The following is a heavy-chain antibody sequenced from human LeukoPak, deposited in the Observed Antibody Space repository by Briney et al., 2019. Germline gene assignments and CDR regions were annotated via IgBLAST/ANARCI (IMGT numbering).Heavy chain of an antibody. V-gene: IGHV1-69*13. CDR1: GGTFSTFSSYA. CDR2: IIPIFGTA. J-gene: IGHJ3*02. Sequence: SVKASCKAAGGTFSTFSSYAISWVRQAPEKGLEWMGGIIPIFGTANYAQKFQGRVTITADESTSTAYMDLSSLRFEDTAVYYCANQEWLRFNLNAFDIWGQGTMVTVSS. D-gene: IGHD5-12*01. CDR3: ANQEWLRFNLNAFDI.